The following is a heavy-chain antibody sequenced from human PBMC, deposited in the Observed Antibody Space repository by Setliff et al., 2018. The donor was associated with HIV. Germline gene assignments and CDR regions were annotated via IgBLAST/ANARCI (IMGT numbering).Heavy chain of an antibody. J-gene: IGHJ4*02. V-gene: IGHV3-48*01. CDR2: VSWNSSSSTI. D-gene: IGHD6-6*01. CDR3: ARDLYRYSSSSWVFDY. CDR1: GFTFDDYA. Sequence: GGSLRLSCAASGFTFDDYAMYWVRQTPGKGLEWVSSVSWNSSSSTIYYADSVKGRFTISRDNAKNSLYLQMNSLRAEDTAVYYCARDLYRYSSSSWVFDYWGQGTLVTVSS.